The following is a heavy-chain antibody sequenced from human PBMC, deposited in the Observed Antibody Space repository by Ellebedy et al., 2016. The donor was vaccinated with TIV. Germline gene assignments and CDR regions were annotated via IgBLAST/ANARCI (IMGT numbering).Heavy chain of an antibody. D-gene: IGHD6-19*01. CDR2: ISWNSGSI. V-gene: IGHV3-9*01. CDR1: GFTFSSYA. J-gene: IGHJ5*02. Sequence: SLKISXAASGFTFSSYAMHWVRQAPGKGLEWVSGISWNSGSIGYADSVKGRFTISRDNAKNSLYLQMNSLRAEDTALYYCAKDQDSLIAVAGTSHDWFDPWGQGTLVTVSS. CDR3: AKDQDSLIAVAGTSHDWFDP.